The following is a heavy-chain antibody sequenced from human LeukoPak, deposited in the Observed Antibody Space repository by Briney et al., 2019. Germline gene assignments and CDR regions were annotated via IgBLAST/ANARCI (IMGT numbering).Heavy chain of an antibody. V-gene: IGHV4-38-2*01. D-gene: IGHD3-10*01. Sequence: SETLSLTCAVSGYSISSGYYWGWIRQPPGKGLEWIGSIYHSGSIYYNPSLKSRVTISVDTSKNQFSLKLSSVTAADTAVYYCARASITMVRGVIQGPNWFDPWGQGTLVTVSS. CDR1: GYSISSGYY. J-gene: IGHJ5*02. CDR3: ARASITMVRGVIQGPNWFDP. CDR2: IYHSGSI.